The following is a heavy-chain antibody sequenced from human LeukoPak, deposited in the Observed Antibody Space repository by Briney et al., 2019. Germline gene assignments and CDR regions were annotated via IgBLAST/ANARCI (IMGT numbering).Heavy chain of an antibody. CDR3: ARVGTSSWYV. D-gene: IGHD6-13*01. V-gene: IGHV3-48*01. CDR2: ISTSSNTI. CDR1: GFTFSNYN. J-gene: IGHJ4*02. Sequence: GGSLRLSCAASGFTFSNYNMNWVRQAPGKGLEWVSYISTSSNTIYYADSVKGRFTISRDNAKNSLYLQMNSLRAEDTSVYYCARVGTSSWYVWGQGTVVTVSS.